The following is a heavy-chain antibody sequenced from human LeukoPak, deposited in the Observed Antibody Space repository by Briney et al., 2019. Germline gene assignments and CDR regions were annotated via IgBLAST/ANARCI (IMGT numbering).Heavy chain of an antibody. J-gene: IGHJ5*02. V-gene: IGHV4-34*01. CDR1: GGSFSGYY. CDR2: INHSGST. Sequence: SETLSLTCAVYGGSFSGYYWSWIRQPPGKGLEWIGEINHSGSTNYNPSLKSRVTISVDTSKNQFSLKLSSVPAADTAVYYCARFSRFTGYNWFDPWGQGTLVTVSS. D-gene: IGHD3-3*01. CDR3: ARFSRFTGYNWFDP.